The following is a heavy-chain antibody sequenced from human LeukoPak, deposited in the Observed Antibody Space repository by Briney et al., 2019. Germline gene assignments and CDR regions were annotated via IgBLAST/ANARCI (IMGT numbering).Heavy chain of an antibody. CDR1: GFTFSSYA. Sequence: GGSLRLSCAASGFTFSSYAMSWVRQAPGKGLEWVSAISGSGGSTYYADSVKGRFTISRDNSKNTMYLQMNSLRAEGTAVYYCANRPNPYYYYGMDVWGQGTTVTVSS. CDR3: ANRPNPYYYYGMDV. D-gene: IGHD2-8*01. V-gene: IGHV3-23*01. CDR2: ISGSGGST. J-gene: IGHJ6*02.